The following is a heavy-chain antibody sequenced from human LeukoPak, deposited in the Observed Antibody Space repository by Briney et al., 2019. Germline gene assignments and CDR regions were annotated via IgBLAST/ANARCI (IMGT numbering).Heavy chain of an antibody. CDR3: ARERIGDGYNYAY. Sequence: GGSLRLSCAASGFTFNNYGMSWVRQAPGKGLEWVSAISGSGGSTFYADSVKGRFTIPRDNSKNTLYLQMNSLRAEDTAVYYCARERIGDGYNYAYWGQGTLVTVSS. V-gene: IGHV3-23*01. CDR2: ISGSGGST. D-gene: IGHD5-24*01. J-gene: IGHJ4*02. CDR1: GFTFNNYG.